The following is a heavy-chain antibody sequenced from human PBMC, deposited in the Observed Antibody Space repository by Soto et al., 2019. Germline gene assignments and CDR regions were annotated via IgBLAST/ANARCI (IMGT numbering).Heavy chain of an antibody. V-gene: IGHV3-73*01. D-gene: IGHD3-16*02. CDR2: IRSKANSYAT. J-gene: IGHJ4*02. Sequence: GGSLRLSCAASGFTFSGSAMHWVRQASGKGLEWVGRIRSKANSYATAYAASVKGRFTISRDDSKNTAYLQMNSLKTEDTAVYYCTRDYVWGSYRPNYYFDYWGQGTLVTVLL. CDR1: GFTFSGSA. CDR3: TRDYVWGSYRPNYYFDY.